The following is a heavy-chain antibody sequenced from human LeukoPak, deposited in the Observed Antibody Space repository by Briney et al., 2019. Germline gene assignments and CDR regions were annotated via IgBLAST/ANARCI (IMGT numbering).Heavy chain of an antibody. J-gene: IGHJ4*02. CDR3: TSQEYCSGGNCYEFDY. Sequence: GGSLRLSCAASGFTFSSYSMNWVRQAPGKGLEWVSYISSSSSTIYYADSVKGRFTISRDNAKNSLYLQMNSLKTEDTAVYYCTSQEYCSGGNCYEFDYWGQGTLVTVSS. CDR1: GFTFSSYS. V-gene: IGHV3-48*01. D-gene: IGHD2-15*01. CDR2: ISSSSSTI.